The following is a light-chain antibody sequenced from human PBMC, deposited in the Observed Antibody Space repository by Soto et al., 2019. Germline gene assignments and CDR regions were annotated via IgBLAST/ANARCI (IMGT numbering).Light chain of an antibody. CDR2: LEGSGSY. CDR1: SGHSTYI. J-gene: IGLJ1*01. V-gene: IGLV4-60*02. Sequence: QSVLAQSSSASASLGSSVKLTCTLSSGHSTYIISWHQQQPGKAPRYLMNLEGSGSYNKGSGVPDRFSGSSSGADRYLTISNLQFEDEADYYCETWDTNTRVFGTGTKLTVL. CDR3: ETWDTNTRV.